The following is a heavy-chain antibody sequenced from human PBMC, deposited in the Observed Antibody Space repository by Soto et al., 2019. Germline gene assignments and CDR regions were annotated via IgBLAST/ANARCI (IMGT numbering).Heavy chain of an antibody. J-gene: IGHJ3*01. V-gene: IGHV3-53*02. CDR1: GFTVNSNY. CDR3: ARGAGTDFDDAFDV. D-gene: IGHD1-7*01. CDR2: LYRGGST. Sequence: EVQLVETGGGLIQPGGSLRLSCAASGFTVNSNYMSWVRQAPGKGLGWVAVLYRGGSTFYADSVKGRFTISRDNSKNTLYVQMNSLTAEDTAVYYCARGAGTDFDDAFDVWGQGTMVSVSS.